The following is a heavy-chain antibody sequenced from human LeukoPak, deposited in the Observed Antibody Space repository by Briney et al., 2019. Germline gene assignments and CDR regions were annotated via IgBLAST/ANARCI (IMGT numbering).Heavy chain of an antibody. V-gene: IGHV4-59*01. CDR1: GGSISNYY. D-gene: IGHD3-22*01. Sequence: SETLSLTCTVSGGSISNYYWSWIRQPPGKGLEWIGYIYYSGSTNYNPSLKSRVTISIDTSKNQFSLKLSSVTAADTAVYYCARGYHDFSGYWLSYFDYWGQGTLVTVSS. J-gene: IGHJ4*02. CDR2: IYYSGST. CDR3: ARGYHDFSGYWLSYFDY.